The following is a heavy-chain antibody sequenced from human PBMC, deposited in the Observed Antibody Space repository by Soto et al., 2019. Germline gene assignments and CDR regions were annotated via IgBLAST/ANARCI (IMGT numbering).Heavy chain of an antibody. V-gene: IGHV4-4*07. CDR1: GGSISSYY. J-gene: IGHJ4*02. Sequence: SETLSLICTVSGGSISSYYWSWIRQPAGKGLEWIGRIYTSGSTNYNPSLKSRVTMSVDTSKNQFSLKLSSVTAADTAVYYCARTGNLWSGYSDQLDYWGQGTLVTVSS. CDR3: ARTGNLWSGYSDQLDY. CDR2: IYTSGST. D-gene: IGHD3-3*01.